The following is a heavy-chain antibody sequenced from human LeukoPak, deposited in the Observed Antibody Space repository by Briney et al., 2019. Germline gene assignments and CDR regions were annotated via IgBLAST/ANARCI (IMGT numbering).Heavy chain of an antibody. CDR1: GGTFCSYA. D-gene: IGHD2-2*01. J-gene: IGHJ4*02. Sequence: GASVKVSCKASGGTFCSYAISWVRQAPGQGLEWMGRIIPILGMANYAQKFQGRVTITADKSTSTAYMELSSLRSEDTAVYYCASSLRVPTPYYFDSWGQGTLVTVSS. V-gene: IGHV1-69*04. CDR2: IIPILGMA. CDR3: ASSLRVPTPYYFDS.